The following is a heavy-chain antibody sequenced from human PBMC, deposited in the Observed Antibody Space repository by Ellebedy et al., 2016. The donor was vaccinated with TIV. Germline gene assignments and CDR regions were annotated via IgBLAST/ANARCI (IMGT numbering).Heavy chain of an antibody. CDR1: GFTLSNYW. J-gene: IGHJ3*02. D-gene: IGHD4-17*01. CDR3: ATDGSYGDYRSPTHAFVM. CDR2: INQDGSEQ. Sequence: GGSLRLSCTASGFTLSNYWMTWVRQAPGKGLEWVANINQDGSEQYYVDSVQGRFTISRDNARNSLNLQMNSVRAEDAAVYYCATDGSYGDYRSPTHAFVMWGQGTMVIVSS. V-gene: IGHV3-7*01.